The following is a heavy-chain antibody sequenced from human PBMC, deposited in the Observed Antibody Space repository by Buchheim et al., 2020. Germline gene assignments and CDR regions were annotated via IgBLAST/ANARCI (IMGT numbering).Heavy chain of an antibody. CDR1: GGSFSGYY. J-gene: IGHJ5*02. Sequence: QVQLQQWGAGLLKPSETLSLTCAVSGGSFSGYYWSWIRQSPGKGLEWIGEINHSGITNYNPSLKSRVTISVDTSKNQFPLKLSSVTAADTAVYYCARVEYEYVWGSYLVGWFDPWGQGTL. D-gene: IGHD3-16*02. CDR3: ARVEYEYVWGSYLVGWFDP. V-gene: IGHV4-34*01. CDR2: INHSGIT.